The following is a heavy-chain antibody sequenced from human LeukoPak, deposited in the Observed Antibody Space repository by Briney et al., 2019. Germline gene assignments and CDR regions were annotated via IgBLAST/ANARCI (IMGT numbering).Heavy chain of an antibody. CDR2: IYPGDSDT. D-gene: IGHD3-22*01. J-gene: IGHJ5*02. CDR1: GYSFTSYW. Sequence: GESLKISCKGSGYSFTSYWIGWVRQMPGKGLEWMGIIYPGDSDTRYSPSFQGQVTISADKSISTAYLQWSSLKASDTAMYYCARSHCYDTIGHPVNCFDPWGQGTLVSVSS. V-gene: IGHV5-51*01. CDR3: ARSHCYDTIGHPVNCFDP.